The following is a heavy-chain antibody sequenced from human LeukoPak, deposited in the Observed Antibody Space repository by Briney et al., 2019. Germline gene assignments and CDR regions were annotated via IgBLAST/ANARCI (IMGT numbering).Heavy chain of an antibody. CDR3: VRDAQFAFDI. CDR1: GFTFSGDP. Sequence: TGGSLRLSCATSGFTFSGDPMNWVRQAPGKGLEWVSHIRSGGDNIHYADSVRGRFTISRDNAKNSLYLQMNSLRVEDTAVYFCVRDAQFAFDIWGQGTMVTVSS. J-gene: IGHJ3*02. CDR2: IRSGGDNI. D-gene: IGHD5-24*01. V-gene: IGHV3-48*01.